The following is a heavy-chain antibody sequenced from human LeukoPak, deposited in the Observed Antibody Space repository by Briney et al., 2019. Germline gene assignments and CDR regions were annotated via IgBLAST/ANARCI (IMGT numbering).Heavy chain of an antibody. D-gene: IGHD2-15*01. CDR3: ARGYCSGGSCYNYFDY. CDR2: FDPEDGAT. CDR1: GYTLTGLS. J-gene: IGHJ4*02. Sequence: ASVKVSCKVSGYTLTGLSMHWVRQAPGKGLEWMGGFDPEDGATIYAQKFQGRVTMTEDTSTDTAYMELSRLRSDDTAVYYCARGYCSGGSCYNYFDYWGQGTLVTVSS. V-gene: IGHV1-24*01.